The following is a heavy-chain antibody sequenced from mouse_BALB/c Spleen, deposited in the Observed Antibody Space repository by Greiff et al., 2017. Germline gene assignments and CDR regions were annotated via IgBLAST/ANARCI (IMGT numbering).Heavy chain of an antibody. CDR2: IRNKANGYTT. V-gene: IGHV7-3*02. D-gene: IGHD1-1*01. CDR1: GFTFTDYY. CDR3: PRDIFGSHYYAMDY. J-gene: IGHJ4*01. Sequence: EVKLVESGGGLVQPGGSLRLSCATSGFTFTDYYMSWVRQPPGKALEWLGFIRNKANGYTTEYSASVKGRFTISRDNSQSILYLQMNTLRAEDSATYYCPRDIFGSHYYAMDYWGQGTSFTVSS.